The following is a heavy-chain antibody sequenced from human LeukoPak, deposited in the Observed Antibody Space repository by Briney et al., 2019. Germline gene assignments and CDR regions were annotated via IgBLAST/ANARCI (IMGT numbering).Heavy chain of an antibody. CDR3: ASYGSGSYPDY. CDR2: FDPEDGET. D-gene: IGHD3-10*01. Sequence: ASVKVSFKVSGYTLTELSMHWVRQAPGKGLEWMGGFDPEDGETIYAQKFQGRVTMTEVTSTDTAHMELSSLRSEDTAVYYCASYGSGSYPDYWGQGTLVTVSS. CDR1: GYTLTELS. V-gene: IGHV1-24*01. J-gene: IGHJ4*02.